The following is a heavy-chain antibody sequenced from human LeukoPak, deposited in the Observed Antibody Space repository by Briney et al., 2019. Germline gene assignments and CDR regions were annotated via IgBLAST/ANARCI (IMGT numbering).Heavy chain of an antibody. J-gene: IGHJ4*02. CDR2: IDPNTGGT. D-gene: IGHD1-26*01. CDR3: ASLYDIVGTTVDY. CDR1: GYTFTNYY. V-gene: IGHV1-2*05. Sequence: ASVKVSCKTSGYTFTNYYIHWVRQAPGQGLEWMGRIDPNTGGTKSAKNFQGRVTMTRDTSISTAYMALSGLRSDDTVVYYCASLYDIVGTTVDYWGQGALVTVSS.